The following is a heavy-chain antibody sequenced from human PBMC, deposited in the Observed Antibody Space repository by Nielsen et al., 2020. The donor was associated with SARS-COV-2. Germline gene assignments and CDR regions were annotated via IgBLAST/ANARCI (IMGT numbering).Heavy chain of an antibody. J-gene: IGHJ5*02. V-gene: IGHV3-20*01. CDR2: INWNGGST. CDR1: GFTFDDYG. CDR3: ARVPTGYYNWFDP. D-gene: IGHD3-9*01. Sequence: GESLKISCAASGFTFDDYGMSWVRQAPGKGLEWVSGINWNGGSTGYADSVKGRFTISRDNAKNSLYLQMNSLRAEDTALYHCARVPTGYYNWFDPWGQGTLVTVSS.